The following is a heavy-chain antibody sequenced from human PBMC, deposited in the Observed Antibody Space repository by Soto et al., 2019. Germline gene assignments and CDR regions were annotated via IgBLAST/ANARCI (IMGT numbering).Heavy chain of an antibody. J-gene: IGHJ4*02. CDR1: GFTFSSFS. V-gene: IGHV3-23*01. CDR3: AKYGRDSSAWKADY. Sequence: EVELLESGGGLVQPGGSLRLSCAASGFTFSSFSMTWVRQAPGKGLEWVSAISGSGGTTYYADSVKDRFTISRDKSKSTLFLQMHSLRAEDTAVYYCAKYGRDSSAWKADYWGQGTLVTVSS. CDR2: ISGSGGTT. D-gene: IGHD6-19*01.